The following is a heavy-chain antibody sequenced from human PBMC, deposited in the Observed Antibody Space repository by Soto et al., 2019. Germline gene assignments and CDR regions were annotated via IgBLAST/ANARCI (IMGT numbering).Heavy chain of an antibody. CDR1: CSSINSGGYP. J-gene: IGHJ5*02. Sequence: PSETLSLTCTVSCSSINSGGYPWTWIRQPPGKGLEWIGFIYHTATTYYNPSLKSRVTISVDRSKNQFSLKLNSVTAADTAVYYCARGVNYYDSSGSSWFDPWGQGALVTVSS. CDR3: ARGVNYYDSSGSSWFDP. D-gene: IGHD3-22*01. V-gene: IGHV4-30-2*01. CDR2: IYHTATT.